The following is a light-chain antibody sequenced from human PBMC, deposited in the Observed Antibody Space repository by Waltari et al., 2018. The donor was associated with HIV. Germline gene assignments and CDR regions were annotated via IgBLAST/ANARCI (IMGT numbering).Light chain of an antibody. Sequence: QSVLTQPPSASGTPGQRVPISCSGGTPNIGSNTVNWYQQAPGTAPKALIYSNSQRPSGVPDRFSGSKSGTSASLAISGLQSEDEADYYCAAWVDSLDGWVFGGGTKLTVL. CDR1: TPNIGSNT. J-gene: IGLJ3*02. V-gene: IGLV1-44*01. CDR3: AAWVDSLDGWV. CDR2: SNS.